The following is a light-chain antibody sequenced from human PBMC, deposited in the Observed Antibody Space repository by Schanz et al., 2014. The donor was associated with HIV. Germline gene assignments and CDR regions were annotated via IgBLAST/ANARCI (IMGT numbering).Light chain of an antibody. Sequence: QSALTQPASVSGSPGQSITISCTGTSSDVGSYNLVSWYQQYPGKAPKLMIYEISKWPSGVSNRFSGSKSGNTASLTISGLQAEDEADYYCSSYRSGSPLWVFGGGTKLTVL. CDR1: SSDVGSYNL. V-gene: IGLV2-14*02. J-gene: IGLJ3*02. CDR2: EIS. CDR3: SSYRSGSPLWV.